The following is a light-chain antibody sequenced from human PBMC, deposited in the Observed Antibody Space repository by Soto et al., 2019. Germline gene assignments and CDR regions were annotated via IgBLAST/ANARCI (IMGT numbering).Light chain of an antibody. CDR3: QQYHRYSRT. J-gene: IGKJ1*01. CDR2: AAS. CDR1: QGISSY. V-gene: IGKV1-8*01. Sequence: AIRRIQSASSLSASTKDRVTITCRASQGISSYLAWYQQKPGKAPKLLIYAASTLQSGVPSRFSGSGSGTDFTLTISCLQSEDFATYYCQQYHRYSRTFGQGTKVDIK.